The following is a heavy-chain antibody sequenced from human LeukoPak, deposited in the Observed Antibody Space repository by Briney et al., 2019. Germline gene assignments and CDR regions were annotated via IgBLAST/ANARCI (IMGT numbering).Heavy chain of an antibody. CDR3: ARDTRTFDY. D-gene: IGHD1-26*01. CDR1: GFTLSNSW. Sequence: PGGSLRLSCAASGFTLSNSWMHWVRQAPGKGLVWVSRTNGDGSDTSYADSVKGRFTISRDNAKNSLFLQMNSLRAEDTAVYYCARDTRTFDYWGQGTLVTVSS. J-gene: IGHJ4*02. V-gene: IGHV3-74*01. CDR2: TNGDGSDT.